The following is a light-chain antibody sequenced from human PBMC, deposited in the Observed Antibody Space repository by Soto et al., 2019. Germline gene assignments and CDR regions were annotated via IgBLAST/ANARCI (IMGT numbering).Light chain of an antibody. Sequence: NFMPTQPHSVSESPGKTVTLSCTRTSGSIASNYVQWYQQRPGSAPTTVIFGNDQRPSGVSDRFSASIDSSSNSASLTIAGLQTEDEADYYCQSYDSRNYVVFGGGTKLTVL. CDR2: GND. CDR3: QSYDSRNYVV. CDR1: SGSIASNY. J-gene: IGLJ2*01. V-gene: IGLV6-57*04.